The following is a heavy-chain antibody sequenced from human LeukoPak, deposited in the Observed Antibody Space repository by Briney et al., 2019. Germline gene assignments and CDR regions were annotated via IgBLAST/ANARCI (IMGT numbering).Heavy chain of an antibody. V-gene: IGHV4-59*12. D-gene: IGHD7-27*01. J-gene: IGHJ4*02. CDR1: GGSISSYY. Sequence: PSETLSLTCTVSGGSISSYYWSWIRQPPGKGLEWIGYIYYSGSTNYNPFLKSRVTISVDTSKNQLSLNLNSVTAADTAVYYCARDQGPTWGSYFDYWGQGTLVTVSS. CDR2: IYYSGST. CDR3: ARDQGPTWGSYFDY.